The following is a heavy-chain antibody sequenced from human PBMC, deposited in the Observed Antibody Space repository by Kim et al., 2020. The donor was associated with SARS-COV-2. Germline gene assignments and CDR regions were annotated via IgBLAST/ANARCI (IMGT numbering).Heavy chain of an antibody. D-gene: IGHD6-19*01. CDR1: GFNFIDYY. CDR2: ISSTGRHT. J-gene: IGHJ4*02. Sequence: GGSLRLSCAASGFNFIDYYMIWVRQAPGKGLEWVASISSTGRHTNYVDSVKGRFTISRDNAKNSVHVQMNSLRGEDTAVYYCARGTYSGGWHIDYWGQGTQVIVSS. V-gene: IGHV3-11*03. CDR3: ARGTYSGGWHIDY.